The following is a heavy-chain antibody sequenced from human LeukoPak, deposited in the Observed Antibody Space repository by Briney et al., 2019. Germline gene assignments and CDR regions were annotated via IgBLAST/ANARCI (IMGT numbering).Heavy chain of an antibody. V-gene: IGHV3-21*01. CDR2: ITFGSTYI. J-gene: IGHJ4*02. CDR3: ARFPHYYDGSGYSF. Sequence: GGSLRLSCAASGFTFSSYSMSWVRQAPGKGLEWVSSITFGSTYIYYADSVKGRFTISRDNAKNSLYLQLNSLRAEDTAVYYCARFPHYYDGSGYSFWGQGTLVTVSS. D-gene: IGHD3-22*01. CDR1: GFTFSSYS.